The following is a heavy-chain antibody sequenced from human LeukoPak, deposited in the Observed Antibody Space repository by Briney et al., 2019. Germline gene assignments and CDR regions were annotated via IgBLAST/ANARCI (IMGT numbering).Heavy chain of an antibody. Sequence: GGSMRLSCAVSGFTFSNAWMSWVRQAPGKGLEWVGRIKAKTEGGTTDYAAPVKGRFTISRDDSINTLYLQMNSLKTEDTAVYYCTTAALYSSSWYWDFDYWGQGTLVTVSS. CDR2: IKAKTEGGTT. J-gene: IGHJ4*02. D-gene: IGHD6-13*01. V-gene: IGHV3-15*01. CDR1: GFTFSNAW. CDR3: TTAALYSSSWYWDFDY.